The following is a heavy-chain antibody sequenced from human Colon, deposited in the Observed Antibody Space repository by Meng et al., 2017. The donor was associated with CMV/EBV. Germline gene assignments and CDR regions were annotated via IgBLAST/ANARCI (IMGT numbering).Heavy chain of an antibody. CDR1: GGSLNSDY. Sequence: GSLRLSCTVSGGSLNSDYWTWIRQPPGRGLEYIGHFSYTGRTLNSPSLNSRVFISRDTSKNQFSLNLLSVTSADTAVYYCARLNRGFANGYGVLDGWSQGTLVTVSS. CDR2: FSYTGRT. CDR3: ARLNRGFANGYGVLDG. J-gene: IGHJ4*02. D-gene: IGHD5-18*01. V-gene: IGHV4-59*01.